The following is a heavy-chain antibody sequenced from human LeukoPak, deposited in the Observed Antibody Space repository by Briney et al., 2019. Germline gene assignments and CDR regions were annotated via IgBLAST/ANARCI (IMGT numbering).Heavy chain of an antibody. Sequence: GGSLRLSCAASGFTFSSYAMHWVRQAPGKGLEWVAAISYDRYNKYYVDSVKGRFTISRDNSKNTLYLQMNSLRAEDTAAYYCARDSSSGEDGYNGMDVWGQGTTVTVSS. D-gene: IGHD6-13*01. CDR3: ARDSSSGEDGYNGMDV. V-gene: IGHV3-30-3*01. CDR2: ISYDRYNK. J-gene: IGHJ6*02. CDR1: GFTFSSYA.